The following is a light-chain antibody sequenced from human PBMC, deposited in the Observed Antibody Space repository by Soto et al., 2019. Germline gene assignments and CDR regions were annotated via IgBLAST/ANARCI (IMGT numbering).Light chain of an antibody. CDR2: EVT. CDR1: SSDVGNYNR. Sequence: QSVLTQPPSVSGSPGQSVTISCTGTSSDVGNYNRVSWYQQPPGTAPKLMIYEVTNRPSGVPDRFSGSKPANTASLTISGLQPEDEAAHYCTSYTSSDSFVFGTGTKLTVL. V-gene: IGLV2-18*02. CDR3: TSYTSSDSFV. J-gene: IGLJ1*01.